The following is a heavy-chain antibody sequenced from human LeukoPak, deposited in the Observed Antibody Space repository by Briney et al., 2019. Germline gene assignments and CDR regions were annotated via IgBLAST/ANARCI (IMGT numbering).Heavy chain of an antibody. J-gene: IGHJ4*02. D-gene: IGHD3-9*01. CDR3: ARDSYDILTGYRLSFDY. V-gene: IGHV3-21*01. CDR2: ISSSSSYI. CDR1: GLTFSSYS. Sequence: GGSLRLSCAASGLTFSSYSMNWVRQAPGKGLEWVSSISSSSSYIYYADSVKGRFTISRDNAKNSLYLQMNSLRAEDTAVYYCARDSYDILTGYRLSFDYWGQGTLVTVSS.